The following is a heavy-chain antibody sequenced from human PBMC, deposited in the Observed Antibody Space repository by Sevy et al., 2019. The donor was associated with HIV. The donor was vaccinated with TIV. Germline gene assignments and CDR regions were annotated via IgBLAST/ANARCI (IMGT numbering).Heavy chain of an antibody. Sequence: SETLSLTCTVSGGSITSLYWNWIRQPPGKGLEWIANIYYNSHIYYNPSLKSRVTLSLDTSKNQFSLRLSSVTAADTAMYYCAGENAWGRGYSWGQGTLVTVSS. V-gene: IGHV4-59*08. D-gene: IGHD1-26*01. CDR2: IYYNSHI. CDR3: AGENAWGRGYS. J-gene: IGHJ4*02. CDR1: GGSITSLY.